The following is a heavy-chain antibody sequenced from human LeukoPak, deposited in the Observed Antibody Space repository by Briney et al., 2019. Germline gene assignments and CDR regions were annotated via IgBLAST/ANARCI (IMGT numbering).Heavy chain of an antibody. D-gene: IGHD6-13*01. J-gene: IGHJ4*02. V-gene: IGHV3-74*01. Sequence: PGGSLRLSCAASAFXVSSNYISWVRQAQGKGREWVSCINSDGRRTTYADSVKGRFTISRDNAKNTLYLQMNTLRVEDTAVYYCARGSWSAADTNIDYWGQGTLVTVSS. CDR2: INSDGRRT. CDR3: ARGSWSAADTNIDY. CDR1: AFXVSSNY.